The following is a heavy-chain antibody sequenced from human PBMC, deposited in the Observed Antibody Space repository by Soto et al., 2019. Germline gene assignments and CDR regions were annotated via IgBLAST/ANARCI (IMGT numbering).Heavy chain of an antibody. V-gene: IGHV1-3*02. D-gene: IGHD1-26*01. CDR2: SNGGNGYT. J-gene: IGHJ6*02. Sequence: QVHLVQSGAEVRKPGASVKISCKASGYTLSSHGIQWMHQAPGQSLEWVGWSNGGNGYTKYSEELQGRVTITRDTSASTVYMELSSLTSEDMGVYFCARVTYSDALDVWGQGTTVTVSS. CDR1: GYTLSSHG. CDR3: ARVTYSDALDV.